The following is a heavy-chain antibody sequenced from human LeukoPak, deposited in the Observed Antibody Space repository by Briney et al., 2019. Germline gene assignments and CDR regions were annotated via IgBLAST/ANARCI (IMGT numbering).Heavy chain of an antibody. J-gene: IGHJ4*02. Sequence: GGSLRLSCATSGFTFSDYWMSWVRQAPGKGLEWEANIKQEGREKYYVDSVKGRFTISRDNAKNSLYLQMNSLRAEDTAVYYCARDFDGGDCCLWGQGTLVTVSS. D-gene: IGHD2-21*02. CDR2: IKQEGREK. V-gene: IGHV3-7*01. CDR3: ARDFDGGDCCL. CDR1: GFTFSDYW.